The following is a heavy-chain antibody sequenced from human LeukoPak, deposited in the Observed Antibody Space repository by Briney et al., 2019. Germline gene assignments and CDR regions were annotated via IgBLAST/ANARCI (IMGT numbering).Heavy chain of an antibody. J-gene: IGHJ6*02. D-gene: IGHD2-2*01. V-gene: IGHV1-8*01. Sequence: ASVKVSCKASGYTFTSYDINWVRQATGQGLEWMGWMNPNSGNTGYAQKFQGRVTMTRNTSISTAYMELSSLRSEDTAVYYCARNNIVVVPAAMSPFYYYGMDVWGQGTTVTVSS. CDR3: ARNNIVVVPAAMSPFYYYGMDV. CDR2: MNPNSGNT. CDR1: GYTFTSYD.